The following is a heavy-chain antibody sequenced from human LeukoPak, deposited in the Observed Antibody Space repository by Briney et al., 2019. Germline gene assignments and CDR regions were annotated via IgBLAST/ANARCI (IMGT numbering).Heavy chain of an antibody. CDR1: GFTFRTYS. Sequence: GGSLRLSCAASGFTFRTYSMNWARHAPGKGRERLSSISSSSRYIYYAHSVKGPFTIFRDNAKDSLYLQMNRLRAEDTAVYYCARDHLGYSGYDGHGIDYWGQGTLVTVSS. V-gene: IGHV3-21*01. D-gene: IGHD5-12*01. CDR2: ISSSSRYI. J-gene: IGHJ4*02. CDR3: ARDHLGYSGYDGHGIDY.